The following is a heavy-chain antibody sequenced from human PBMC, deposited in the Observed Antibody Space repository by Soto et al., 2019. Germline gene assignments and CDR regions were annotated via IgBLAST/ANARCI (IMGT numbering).Heavy chain of an antibody. CDR3: VRYTVWNVGGFDI. J-gene: IGHJ3*02. CDR1: GYTLTTYY. CDR2: INPSGDST. D-gene: IGHD1-1*01. V-gene: IGHV1-46*03. Sequence: QVQVVQSGAEVKKPGASVKVSCEASGYTLTTYYIHWVRQAPGQGLEWMGLINPSGDSTTYAQKFQGRVTMTGDTSTSTVYMELSSLRSEDTAVYYCVRYTVWNVGGFDIWGQGTMVTVSS.